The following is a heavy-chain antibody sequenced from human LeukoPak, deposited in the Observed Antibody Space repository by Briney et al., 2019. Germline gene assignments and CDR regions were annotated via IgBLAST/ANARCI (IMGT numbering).Heavy chain of an antibody. CDR3: AGVDSYYYDSSGYDY. CDR1: GYTFTSYG. D-gene: IGHD3-22*01. CDR2: ISAYNGNT. V-gene: IGHV1-18*01. J-gene: IGHJ4*02. Sequence: ASVKVSCKASGYTFTSYGISWVRQAPGQGLEWMGWISAYNGNTNYAQKLQGRVTMTTDTSTSTAYMELRSLRSDDTAVYYCAGVDSYYYDSSGYDYWGQGTLVTVSS.